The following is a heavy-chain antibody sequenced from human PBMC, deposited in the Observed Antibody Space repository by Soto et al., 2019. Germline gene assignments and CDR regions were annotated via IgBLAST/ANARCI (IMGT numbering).Heavy chain of an antibody. CDR3: ARDWVSYSGTLRPGMDV. D-gene: IGHD6-13*01. V-gene: IGHV1-46*01. Sequence: GASVKVSCKASGYTFTSYYMHWVRQAPGQGLEWMGIINPSGGSTSYAQKFQGRVTMTRDTSTSTVYMELSSLRSEDTAVYYCARDWVSYSGTLRPGMDVWGQGTTVTVSS. CDR1: GYTFTSYY. CDR2: INPSGGST. J-gene: IGHJ6*02.